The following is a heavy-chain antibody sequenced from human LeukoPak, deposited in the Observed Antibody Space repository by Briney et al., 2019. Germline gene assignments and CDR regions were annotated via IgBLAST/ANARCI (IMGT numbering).Heavy chain of an antibody. J-gene: IGHJ4*02. CDR3: ARGGRIYSSAHFDY. Sequence: ASVKVSCKASGGTFSSYAISWVRQAPGQGLEWMGGIIPIFGTANYAQKFQGRVTITADESTSTAYMELGSLRSEDTAVYYCARGGRIYSSAHFDYWGQGTLVTVSS. CDR2: IIPIFGTA. V-gene: IGHV1-69*13. D-gene: IGHD6-25*01. CDR1: GGTFSSYA.